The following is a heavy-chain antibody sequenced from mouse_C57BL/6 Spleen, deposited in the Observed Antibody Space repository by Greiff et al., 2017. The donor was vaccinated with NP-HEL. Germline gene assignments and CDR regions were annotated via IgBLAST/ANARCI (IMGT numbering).Heavy chain of an antibody. D-gene: IGHD1-1*01. V-gene: IGHV1-42*01. J-gene: IGHJ1*03. CDR3: ARTLITTVVAPYFEV. Sequence: VQLQQSGPELVKPGASVKISCKASGYSFTGYYMNWVKQSPEKSLEWIGEINPSTGGTTYNQKFKAKATLTVDKSSSTAYMQLKSLTSEDSAVYYCARTLITTVVAPYFEVWGTGTTVTVSS. CDR2: INPSTGGT. CDR1: GYSFTGYY.